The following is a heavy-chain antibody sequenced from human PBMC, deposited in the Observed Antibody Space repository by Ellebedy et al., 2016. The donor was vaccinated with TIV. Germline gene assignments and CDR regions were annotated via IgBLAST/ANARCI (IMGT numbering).Heavy chain of an antibody. CDR1: GFTFSSYG. J-gene: IGHJ4*02. D-gene: IGHD2-15*01. CDR3: AKDLVVAAHLNSPYDS. V-gene: IGHV3-33*06. CDR2: VWYDGTNK. Sequence: PGGSLRLSCAASGFTFSSYGMHRVRQAPGKGLDWVAVVWYDGTNKYYADSVKGRFTISRDNSKNTISLQMNSLRAEDTAVYYCAKDLVVAAHLNSPYDSWGQGTLVTVSS.